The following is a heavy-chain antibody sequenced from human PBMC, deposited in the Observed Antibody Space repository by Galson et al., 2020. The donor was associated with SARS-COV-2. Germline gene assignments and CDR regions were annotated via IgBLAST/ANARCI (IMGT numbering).Heavy chain of an antibody. D-gene: IGHD3-22*01. V-gene: IGHV4-39*01. CDR2: IYYTGST. J-gene: IGHJ4*02. CDR3: ARLCEYDTSSSYPVINFDH. Sequence: SETLSLTCTVSGDSVNNSSSYWGWIRQPPGKGLEWLGTIYYTGSTYNNPSLESRVTMSVDTSKNQFSLRVTSVTAADTAVYYCARLCEYDTSSSYPVINFDHWGQGTLVTVS. CDR1: GDSVNNSSSY.